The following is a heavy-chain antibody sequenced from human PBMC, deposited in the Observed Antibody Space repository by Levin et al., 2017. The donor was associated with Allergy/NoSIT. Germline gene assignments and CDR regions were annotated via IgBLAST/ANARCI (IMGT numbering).Heavy chain of an antibody. CDR2: ISAYNGNT. J-gene: IGHJ6*02. V-gene: IGHV1-18*01. CDR3: ARELNGYSSSWYGAPYYYYYGMDV. D-gene: IGHD6-13*01. CDR1: GYTFTSYG. Sequence: GESLKISCKASGYTFTSYGISWVRQAPGQGLEWMGWISAYNGNTNYAQKLQGRVTMTTDTSTSTAYMELRSLRSDDTAVYYCARELNGYSSSWYGAPYYYYYGMDVWGQGTTVTVSS.